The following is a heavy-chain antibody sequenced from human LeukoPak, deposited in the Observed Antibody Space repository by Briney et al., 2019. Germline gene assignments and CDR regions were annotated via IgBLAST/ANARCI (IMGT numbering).Heavy chain of an antibody. CDR2: INHSGST. J-gene: IGHJ3*02. V-gene: IGHV4-34*01. CDR1: GGSFSGYY. CDR3: ASRKGIVVVPAATLPAFDT. D-gene: IGHD2-2*01. Sequence: SETLSLTCAVYGGSFSGYYWSWIRQPPGKGLEWIGEINHSGSTNYNPSLKSRVTISVDTSKNQFSLKLSSVTAADTAVYYCASRKGIVVVPAATLPAFDTWGQGTMVTVSS.